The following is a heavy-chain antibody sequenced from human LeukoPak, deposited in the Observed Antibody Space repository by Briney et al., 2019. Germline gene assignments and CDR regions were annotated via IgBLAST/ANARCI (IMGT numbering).Heavy chain of an antibody. D-gene: IGHD3-9*01. CDR3: ARGQNFDWFDDDAFDI. J-gene: IGHJ3*02. V-gene: IGHV3-11*01. Sequence: GGSLRLSCAASGFTFSDYYMSWIRQAPGKGLEWVSYISSSGSTIYYADSVKGRFTISRDNAKNSLYLQMNSLRAEDTAVYYCARGQNFDWFDDDAFDIWGQGTMVTVSS. CDR2: ISSSGSTI. CDR1: GFTFSDYY.